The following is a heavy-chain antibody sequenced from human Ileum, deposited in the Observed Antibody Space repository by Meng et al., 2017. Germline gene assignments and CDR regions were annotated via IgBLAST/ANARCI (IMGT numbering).Heavy chain of an antibody. D-gene: IGHD7-27*01. CDR1: GGSVSTSDYQ. V-gene: IGHV4-61*08. CDR3: ARDHWGSLDY. J-gene: IGHJ4*02. CDR2: AGT. Sequence: VHRQGSGPGLVRPSETLSFICTVSGGSVSTSDYQWGWIRQPPGKGLEWIGYAGTNYNPSLKSRVTISVDTSKRQFSLKLTSVTAADTAVYYCARDHWGSLDYWGQGILVTVSS.